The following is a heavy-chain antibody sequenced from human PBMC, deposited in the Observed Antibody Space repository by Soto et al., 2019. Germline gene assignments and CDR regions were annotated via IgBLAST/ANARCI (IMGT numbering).Heavy chain of an antibody. V-gene: IGHV3-48*02. J-gene: IGHJ4*02. CDR1: GFTFTKYS. CDR2: ISYSGETK. CDR3: VRGVVVVVGSTVENFEH. Sequence: GWSLRLSCVTSGFTFTKYSMNLVRQAPGKGLEWVSYISYSGETKYYADSLKGRYAISRDDAKNSVYLQMNSLRDEDTAFYYCVRGVVVVVGSTVENFEHWGKGTLVTVSS. D-gene: IGHD2-15*01.